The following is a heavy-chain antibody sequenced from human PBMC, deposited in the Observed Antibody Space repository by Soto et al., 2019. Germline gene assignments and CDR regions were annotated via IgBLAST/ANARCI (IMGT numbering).Heavy chain of an antibody. D-gene: IGHD3-9*01. CDR2: ISTTSTYI. CDR3: AREGSLFVDSVSNCVDS. J-gene: IGHJ4*02. CDR1: GFTFSSYS. V-gene: IGHV3-21*01. Sequence: EVQLVESGGGLVKPGGSLRLSCAASGFTFSSYSMNWVRQAPGKGLQLVASISTTSTYIYYADSVKGRFTISRDNAKNLLYLQINSLRAEYTAVYYCAREGSLFVDSVSNCVDSWGQGILVTFSS.